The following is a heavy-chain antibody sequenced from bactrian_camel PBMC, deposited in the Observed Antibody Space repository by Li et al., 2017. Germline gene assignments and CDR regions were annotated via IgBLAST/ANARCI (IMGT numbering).Heavy chain of an antibody. Sequence: HVQLVESGGGSVQAGGSLRLSCVASEDTIGRYCMGWFRQAPAKEREGVAAIFTDGSMTYYTDSIQGRFTISQDNAKDTVYLQMNNLEPEDSAMYYCGATRFRGDGCMGWNQRLPEEAYFWGQGTQVTVS. CDR1: EDTIGRYC. CDR2: IFTDGSMT. J-gene: IGHJ4*01. CDR3: GATRFRGDGCMGWNQRLPEEAYF. D-gene: IGHD3*01. V-gene: IGHV3S6*01.